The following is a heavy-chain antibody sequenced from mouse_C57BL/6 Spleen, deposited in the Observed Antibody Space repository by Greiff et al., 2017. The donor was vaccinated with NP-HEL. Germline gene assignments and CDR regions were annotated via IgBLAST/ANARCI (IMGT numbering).Heavy chain of an antibody. CDR2: ISDGGSYT. CDR3: ARDRDYYGSSSLFDY. CDR1: GFTFSSYA. J-gene: IGHJ2*01. V-gene: IGHV5-4*01. D-gene: IGHD1-1*01. Sequence: EVQLVESGGGLVKPGGSLKLSCAASGFTFSSYAMSWVRQTPEKRLEWVATISDGGSYTYYPDNVKGRFTISRDNAKNNLYLQMSHLKSEDTAMYYWARDRDYYGSSSLFDYWGQGTTLTVSS.